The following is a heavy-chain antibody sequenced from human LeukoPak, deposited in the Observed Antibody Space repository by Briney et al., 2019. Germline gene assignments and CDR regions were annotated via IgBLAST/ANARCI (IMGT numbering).Heavy chain of an antibody. CDR3: ARGYSGGEAY. CDR1: GYTFTDFH. Sequence: ASVKVSCKASGYTFTDFHMHWVRQAPGQGLEWMGWINTYSGVTNYAQKFQGRVTMTRDTSLSTAYMELTRLTSDDTAVYYCARGYSGGEAYWAQGTQVIVSS. V-gene: IGHV1-2*02. D-gene: IGHD5-12*01. J-gene: IGHJ4*02. CDR2: INTYSGVT.